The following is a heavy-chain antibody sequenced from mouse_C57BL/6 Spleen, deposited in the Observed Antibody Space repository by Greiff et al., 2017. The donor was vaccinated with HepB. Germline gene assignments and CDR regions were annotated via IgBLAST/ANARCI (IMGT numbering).Heavy chain of an antibody. D-gene: IGHD2-1*01. Sequence: VQLQQPGAELVMPGASVKLSCKASGYTFTSYWMHWVKQRPGQGLEWIGEIDPSDSYTNYNQKFKGKSTLTVDKSSSTAYMQLSSLTSEDSAVYYCARTLYGNYDFDYWGQGTTLTVSS. J-gene: IGHJ2*01. CDR3: ARTLYGNYDFDY. V-gene: IGHV1-69*01. CDR1: GYTFTSYW. CDR2: IDPSDSYT.